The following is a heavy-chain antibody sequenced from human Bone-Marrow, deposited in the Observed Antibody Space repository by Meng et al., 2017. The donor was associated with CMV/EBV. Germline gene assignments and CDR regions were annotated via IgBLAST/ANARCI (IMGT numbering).Heavy chain of an antibody. CDR3: AKGRAGYSGGYLGDS. D-gene: IGHD1-26*01. Sequence: GESLKISCAASGFTFSSYGMHWVRQAPGKGLEWVAFIRYDGSNKYYADSVKGRFTISRDNSKNTLYLQMNSLRAEDTAVYYCAKGRAGYSGGYLGDSWGQGTLVTVSS. CDR2: IRYDGSNK. J-gene: IGHJ4*02. CDR1: GFTFSSYG. V-gene: IGHV3-30*02.